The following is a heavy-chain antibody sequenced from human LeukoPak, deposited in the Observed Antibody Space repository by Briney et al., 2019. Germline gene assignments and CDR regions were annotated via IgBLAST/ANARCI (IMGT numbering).Heavy chain of an antibody. J-gene: IGHJ5*02. CDR3: ARVYSGYDHTRIGFDP. Sequence: ASVKVSCKASGYTFTGYYMHWVRQAPGQGLEWMGWINPNSGGTNYAQKFQGRVTMTRDTSISTAYMELSRLRSDDTAVYYCARVYSGYDHTRIGFDPWGQGTLVTVSP. V-gene: IGHV1-2*02. CDR1: GYTFTGYY. CDR2: INPNSGGT. D-gene: IGHD5-12*01.